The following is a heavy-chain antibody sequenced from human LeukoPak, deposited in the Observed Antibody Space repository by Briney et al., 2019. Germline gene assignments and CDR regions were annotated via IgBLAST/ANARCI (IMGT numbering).Heavy chain of an antibody. V-gene: IGHV4-30-4*01. CDR3: ARDLDGRAAAGTDYYYGMDV. D-gene: IGHD6-13*01. Sequence: SQTLSLTCTVSGGSISSGDYYWSWIRQPPGKCLEWIGYIYYSGSTYYNPSLKSRVTISVDTSKNQFSLKLSSVTAADTAVYYCARDLDGRAAAGTDYYYGMDVWGQGTTVTVSS. CDR1: GGSISSGDYY. CDR2: IYYSGST. J-gene: IGHJ6*02.